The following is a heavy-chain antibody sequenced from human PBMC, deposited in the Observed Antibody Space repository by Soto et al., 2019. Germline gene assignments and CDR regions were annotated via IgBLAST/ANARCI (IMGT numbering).Heavy chain of an antibody. D-gene: IGHD3-16*02. CDR1: GFSLTTTRVG. Sequence: QITLKESGPMSVKPTQTLTLTCAYSGFSLTTTRVGVGWIRQPPGKALEWLAVIFWDDDDRYSPSLKSRLTITKDTSKNQVVLTMTNMDPVDTGTYYCARVVITYGGVVEHDAFDIWGQGTMVTVSS. V-gene: IGHV2-5*02. CDR3: ARVVITYGGVVEHDAFDI. CDR2: IFWDDDD. J-gene: IGHJ3*02.